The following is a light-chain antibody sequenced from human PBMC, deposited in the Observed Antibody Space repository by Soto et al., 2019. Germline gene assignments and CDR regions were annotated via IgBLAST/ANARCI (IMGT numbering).Light chain of an antibody. J-gene: IGLJ2*01. V-gene: IGLV2-14*01. Sequence: QSALTQPASVSGSPGQSITISCTGTSSDVGGYYYVSWYQQHPGKAPKLIISEVSNRPSGVSNRFSGSKSDKTASLTISGLQAEDAADYYCCSYAGRSTWDVVFGGGTKLTVL. CDR2: EVS. CDR3: CSYAGRSTWDVV. CDR1: SSDVGGYYY.